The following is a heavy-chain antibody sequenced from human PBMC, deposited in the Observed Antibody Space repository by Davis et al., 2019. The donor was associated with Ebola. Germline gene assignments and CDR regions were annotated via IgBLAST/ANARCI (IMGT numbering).Heavy chain of an antibody. D-gene: IGHD3-10*01. J-gene: IGHJ5*02. CDR2: IKQDGGET. V-gene: IGHV3-7*03. Sequence: GESLKISCAASGFIFSNYWMSWVRQAPGKGPEWVAIIKQDGGETYYVDSVKGRFTISRDNSKNTLYLQMNSLRAEDTAVYYCAKDRVRGVIITWFDPWGQGTLVTVSS. CDR1: GFIFSNYW. CDR3: AKDRVRGVIITWFDP.